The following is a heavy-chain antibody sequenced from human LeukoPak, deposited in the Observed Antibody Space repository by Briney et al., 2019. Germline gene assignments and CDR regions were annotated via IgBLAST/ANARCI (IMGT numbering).Heavy chain of an antibody. Sequence: GGSLRLSCAASGFTFSSYAMHWVRQAPGKGLEWVAVISYDGSNKYYADSVKGRFTISRDNSKNTLYLQMNSLRAEDTAVYYCARDGGYNLDYWGQGTLVTVSS. V-gene: IGHV3-30*04. D-gene: IGHD5-24*01. J-gene: IGHJ4*02. CDR3: ARDGGYNLDY. CDR1: GFTFSSYA. CDR2: ISYDGSNK.